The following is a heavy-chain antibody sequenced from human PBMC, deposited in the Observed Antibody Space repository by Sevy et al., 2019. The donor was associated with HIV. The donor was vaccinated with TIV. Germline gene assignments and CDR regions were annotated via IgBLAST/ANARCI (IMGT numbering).Heavy chain of an antibody. CDR2: ITSSNSAR. CDR3: ATNTNYYDNSGRTPPHFQH. D-gene: IGHD3-22*01. J-gene: IGHJ1*01. Sequence: GGSLRLSCAASGFTFNVYDMNWVRQAPGKGLEWVSHITSSNSARYYADSVKGRFTISRDNAKNSLYLQMNSLRDGDTAVYYCATNTNYYDNSGRTPPHFQHWGQGTLVTVSS. CDR1: GFTFNVYD. V-gene: IGHV3-48*02.